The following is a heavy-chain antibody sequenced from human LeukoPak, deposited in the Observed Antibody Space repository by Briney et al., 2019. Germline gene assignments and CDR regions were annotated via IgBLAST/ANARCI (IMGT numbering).Heavy chain of an antibody. D-gene: IGHD1-14*01. CDR1: GDSIISYY. J-gene: IGHJ1*01. Sequence: SETLSLTCTVSGDSIISYYWSWIRQPPGKGLEWIGYIYYSGRTDYNPSLKSRVTISVDTSKDQFSLQLNSVIPEDTAVYYCARDRPGEYFHHWGQGTLVTVSS. CDR3: ARDRPGEYFHH. CDR2: IYYSGRT. V-gene: IGHV4-59*12.